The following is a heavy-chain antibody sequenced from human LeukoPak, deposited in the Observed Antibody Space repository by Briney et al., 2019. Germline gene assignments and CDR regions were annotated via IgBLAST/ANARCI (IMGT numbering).Heavy chain of an antibody. CDR1: GFTFSSDG. CDR3: AKAGYTSSMPLDY. V-gene: IGHV3-23*01. Sequence: GGSLRLSCAASGFTFSSDGMSWVRQAPGKGLEWVSALSSIGSTTYYADSVKGRFTISRDNSKNTLFLEMNSLRVEDTAVYYCAKAGYTSSMPLDYWGQGTQVTVSS. CDR2: LSSIGSTT. D-gene: IGHD6-13*01. J-gene: IGHJ4*02.